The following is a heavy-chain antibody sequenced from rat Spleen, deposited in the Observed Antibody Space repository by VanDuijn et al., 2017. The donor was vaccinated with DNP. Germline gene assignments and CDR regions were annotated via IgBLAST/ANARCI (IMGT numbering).Heavy chain of an antibody. CDR2: VPSSGGST. D-gene: IGHD5-1*01. J-gene: IGHJ1*01. CDR3: ARGSGTYYWYFDF. Sequence: EVKLVESGGGLVQPGRSLKLSCAASGFNFNGYWMGWVRQVPGKGLEWVASVPSSGGSTYYPDSVKGRFIISRDNARNTLYLQMNSLRSEDTATYFCARGSGTYYWYFDFWGPGTMVTVSS. CDR1: GFNFNGYW. V-gene: IGHV5-31*01.